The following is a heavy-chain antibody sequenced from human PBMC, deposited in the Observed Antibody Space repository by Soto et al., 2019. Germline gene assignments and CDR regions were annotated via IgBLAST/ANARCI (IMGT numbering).Heavy chain of an antibody. J-gene: IGHJ5*02. V-gene: IGHV1-69*13. D-gene: IGHD2-2*01. CDR1: GGTFSSYA. Sequence: SVKVSCKASGGTFSSYAISWVRQAPGQGLEWMGGIIPIFGTANYAQRFQGRVTITADESTSTAYMELSSLRSEDTAVYYCARGHSSTSFPEPVNWFDPWGQGTLVTVSS. CDR2: IIPIFGTA. CDR3: ARGHSSTSFPEPVNWFDP.